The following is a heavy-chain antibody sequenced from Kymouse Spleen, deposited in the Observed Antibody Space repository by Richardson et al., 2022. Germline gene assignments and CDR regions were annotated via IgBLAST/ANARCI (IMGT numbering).Heavy chain of an antibody. CDR2: ISSSGSTI. CDR3: ARDRRYCTNGVCPVYYYYYGMDV. D-gene: IGHD2-8*01. Sequence: QVQLVESGGGLVKPGGSLRLSCAASGFTFSDYYMSWIRQAPGKGLEWVSYISSSGSTIYYADSVKGRFTISRDNAKNSLYLQMNSLRAEDTAVYYCARDRRYCTNGVCPVYYYYYGMDVWGQGTTVTVSS. CDR1: GFTFSDYY. V-gene: IGHV3-11*01. J-gene: IGHJ6*02.